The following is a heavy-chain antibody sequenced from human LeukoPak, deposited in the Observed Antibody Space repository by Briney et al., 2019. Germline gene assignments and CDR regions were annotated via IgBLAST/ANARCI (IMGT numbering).Heavy chain of an antibody. CDR3: AKSGAYCSSTSCRPDY. J-gene: IGHJ4*02. D-gene: IGHD2-2*01. CDR2: ISGSGGST. Sequence: PGGSLRLSCAASGFTFSSYAMSWVRQAPGKGLEWVSAISGSGGSTYYADSVKGRFTISRDNSKNTLYLQMNNLRAEDTAVYYCAKSGAYCSSTSCRPDYWGQGTLVTVSS. CDR1: GFTFSSYA. V-gene: IGHV3-23*01.